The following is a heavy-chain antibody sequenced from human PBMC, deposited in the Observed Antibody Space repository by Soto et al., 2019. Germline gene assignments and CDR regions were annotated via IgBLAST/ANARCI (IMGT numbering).Heavy chain of an antibody. Sequence: SVKVSCKASGGTFSSYAISWVRQAPGQGLEWMGWIIPIFGTANYAQKFQGRVTITADESTSTAYMELSSLRSEDTAVYYCARPMEMATASRYYGMDVWGQGTTVTVSS. V-gene: IGHV1-69*13. J-gene: IGHJ6*02. CDR1: GGTFSSYA. CDR3: ARPMEMATASRYYGMDV. D-gene: IGHD5-18*01. CDR2: IIPIFGTA.